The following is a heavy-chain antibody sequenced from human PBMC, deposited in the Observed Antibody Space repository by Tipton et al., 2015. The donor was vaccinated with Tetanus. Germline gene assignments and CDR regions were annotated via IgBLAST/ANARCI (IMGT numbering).Heavy chain of an antibody. CDR2: LTPKTGGT. CDR1: GYTFTDFY. Sequence: QSGAEVKKPGASVKVSCKTSGYTFTDFYMHWVRQPPGQGLEWVGWLTPKTGGTNYAQKSQGRVTMTRDTSISTAYMEVSRLRSDDTAIYYCARGMDYDSSGIDDFWGQGTLVTVSS. V-gene: IGHV1-2*02. CDR3: ARGMDYDSSGIDDF. D-gene: IGHD3-22*01. J-gene: IGHJ4*02.